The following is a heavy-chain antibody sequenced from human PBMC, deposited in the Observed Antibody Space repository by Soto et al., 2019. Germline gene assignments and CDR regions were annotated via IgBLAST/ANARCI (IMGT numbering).Heavy chain of an antibody. CDR1: PGSMRTYY. CDR3: ASDDTTGLFDF. CDR2: ISHTGRT. D-gene: IGHD4-17*01. Sequence: SETLSLTCSVSPGSMRTYYWTWIRQSPGKGLEWIGQISHTGRTKYNPSLESRVTISVDTSWKQFSLKLSSVTAADTALYYCASDDTTGLFDFWGQGTLVTVSS. V-gene: IGHV4-59*01. J-gene: IGHJ4*02.